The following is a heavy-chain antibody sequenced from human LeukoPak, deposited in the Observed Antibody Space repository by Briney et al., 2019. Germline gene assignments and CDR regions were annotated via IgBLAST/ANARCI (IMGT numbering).Heavy chain of an antibody. Sequence: GSLRLSCAASGFPITAHDVNWVGQAPGKGLEWVSGIGGGGTEYYADSVKGRFIISSDSSQNLVHLQMNSLTVEVTAVYYCARAQGALDYWGQGTLVTVSS. CDR3: ARAQGALDY. J-gene: IGHJ4*02. D-gene: IGHD1-26*01. CDR1: GFPITAHD. V-gene: IGHV3-23*01. CDR2: IGGGGTE.